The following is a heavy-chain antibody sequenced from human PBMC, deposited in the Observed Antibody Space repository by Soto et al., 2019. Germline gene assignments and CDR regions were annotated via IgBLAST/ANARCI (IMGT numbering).Heavy chain of an antibody. CDR2: ISPYNGNT. CDR3: ARGRDYGDFYFDY. V-gene: IGHV1-18*01. J-gene: IGHJ4*02. Sequence: ASVQVSCKASGYTSSNVGIYWVRQAPGQGLEWVGWISPYNGNTQNVERLQGRVTMTTDTSTSTAYMELRSLRSDDTAVYYCARGRDYGDFYFDYWGQ. CDR1: GYTSSNVG. D-gene: IGHD4-17*01.